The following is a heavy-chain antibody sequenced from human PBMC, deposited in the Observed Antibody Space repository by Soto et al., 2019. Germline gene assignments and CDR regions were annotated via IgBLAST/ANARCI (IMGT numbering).Heavy chain of an antibody. CDR1: GFTFSSYW. V-gene: IGHV3-74*01. CDR3: ARDGRDYYYMDV. J-gene: IGHJ6*03. Sequence: EVQLVESGGGLVQPGGSLRLSCVASGFTFSSYWMHWVRQAPGKGLVWVSRINSDGSSTTSADSVKGRFTISRDNAKQTLYLQMTSLTAADTAVYYCARDGRDYYYMDVWGKGTTVTVSS. CDR2: INSDGSST.